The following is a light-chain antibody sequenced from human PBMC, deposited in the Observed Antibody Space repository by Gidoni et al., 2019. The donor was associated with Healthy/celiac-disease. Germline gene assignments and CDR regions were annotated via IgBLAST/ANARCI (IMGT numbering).Light chain of an antibody. Sequence: DIQMTPSPSSLSASVGDRVTITCRASQSISSYFNWYQQKPGKAPKLLIYAASSLQSGVPSRFSGSGSGTDFTLTISSLQPEDFATYYCQQSYSTPLVTFGPGTKVDIK. CDR2: AAS. J-gene: IGKJ3*01. CDR3: QQSYSTPLVT. CDR1: QSISSY. V-gene: IGKV1-39*01.